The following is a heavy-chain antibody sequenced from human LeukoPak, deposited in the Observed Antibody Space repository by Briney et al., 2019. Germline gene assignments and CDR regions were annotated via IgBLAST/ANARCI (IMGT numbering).Heavy chain of an antibody. CDR1: GGSISSSSYY. J-gene: IGHJ6*04. Sequence: SETLSLTCTVSGGSISSSSYYWGWIRQPPGKGLEWIGSIYYSGSTYYNPSLKSRVTISVDTSKNQFSLKLSSVTAADTAVYYCARVIGGYCSSTSCQHPYYYYYGMDVWGKGTTVTVSS. CDR3: ARVIGGYCSSTSCQHPYYYYYGMDV. D-gene: IGHD2-2*01. V-gene: IGHV4-39*01. CDR2: IYYSGST.